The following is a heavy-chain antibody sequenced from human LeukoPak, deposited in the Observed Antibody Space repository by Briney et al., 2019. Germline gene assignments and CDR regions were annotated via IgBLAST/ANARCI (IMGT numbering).Heavy chain of an antibody. J-gene: IGHJ3*02. CDR2: IGGSGSGYST. Sequence: GGSLRLSCAASGFTFSSYAMSWVRQAPGKGLEWVSSIGGSGSGYSTYYADSVKGRFTISRDNSKNTLYLQMNSLRAEDTAVYYCASSSIAALYAFDIWGQGTMVTVSS. CDR1: GFTFSSYA. D-gene: IGHD6-6*01. V-gene: IGHV3-23*01. CDR3: ASSSIAALYAFDI.